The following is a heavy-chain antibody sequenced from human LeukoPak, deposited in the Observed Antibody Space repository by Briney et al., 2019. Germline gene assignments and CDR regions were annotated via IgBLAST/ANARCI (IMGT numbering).Heavy chain of an antibody. J-gene: IGHJ4*02. V-gene: IGHV3-21*01. CDR2: ISSSSGYI. CDR1: GFTFSSYT. D-gene: IGHD2-2*01. CDR3: VNDCSSSSCYDY. Sequence: PGGSLRLSCAASGFTFSSYTMNWVRQAPGKGLEWVSSISSSSGYIYYADSVKGRFTISRDNAKNSLYLQLISLRAEDTAVYYCVNDCSSSSCYDYWGQGTLVTVSS.